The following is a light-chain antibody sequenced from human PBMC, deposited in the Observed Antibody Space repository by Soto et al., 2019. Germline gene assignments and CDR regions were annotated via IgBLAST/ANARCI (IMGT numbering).Light chain of an antibody. CDR3: QQYHTWWT. Sequence: DIQITQSPSTLSASVGDRVTITCRASQSINVWLAWYQQKPGKAPKLLIYKASSLESGVPSRFSGSGSGTEFTLTISSLQPDDFATYYCQQYHTWWTFGQGTKVEIK. V-gene: IGKV1-5*03. CDR2: KAS. J-gene: IGKJ1*01. CDR1: QSINVW.